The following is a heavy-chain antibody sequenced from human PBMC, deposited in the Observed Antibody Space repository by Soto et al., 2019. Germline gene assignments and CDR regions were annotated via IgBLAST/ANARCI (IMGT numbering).Heavy chain of an antibody. V-gene: IGHV1-18*01. CDR2: VSPYNGYT. J-gene: IGHJ5*02. CDR1: GYTFTSYA. D-gene: IGHD6-6*01. CDR3: ARHRRGVNQQPVFDP. Sequence: QVQLLQSGGEVKEPGASVKVSCKTSGYTFTSYAISWVRQAPGQGLEWLGWVSPYNGYTSYAQRFQSRLTMATDTSTMTAYMDLRSLTSDDTAVYSCARHRRGVNQQPVFDPRGQGNLVTVSS.